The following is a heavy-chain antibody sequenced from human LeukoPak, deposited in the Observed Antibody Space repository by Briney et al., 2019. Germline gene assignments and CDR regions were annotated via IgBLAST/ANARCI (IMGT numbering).Heavy chain of an antibody. CDR2: INPNSGDT. V-gene: IGHV1-2*02. J-gene: IGHJ4*02. D-gene: IGHD3-16*01. CDR1: GYTFTGYY. Sequence: GASVKVSCKASGYTFTGYYLHWVPQAPGQGPEWMGWINPNSGDTNYAQKFQGRVTMTWDTSISTAYMGLSRLKSDDTAIYYCARGTAYTEHSFFDYWGQGTLVTVSS. CDR3: ARGTAYTEHSFFDY.